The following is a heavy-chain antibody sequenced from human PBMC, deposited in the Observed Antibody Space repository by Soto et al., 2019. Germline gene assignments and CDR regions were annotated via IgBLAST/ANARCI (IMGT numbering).Heavy chain of an antibody. V-gene: IGHV3-23*01. CDR2: IFGGGFGA. CDR1: GFTFSDFA. Sequence: EVQLMESGGGLVQTGGSLRLSCAASGFTFSDFAMSWVRQAPGEGLEWVAGIFGGGFGAFYAGSVRGRFTISRDNSRNTHYLQIDSLRAEEAADYYSAKQRGHPLECYSCDYWGQGTLVTVSS. CDR3: AKQRGHPLECYSCDY. D-gene: IGHD3-10*02. J-gene: IGHJ4*02.